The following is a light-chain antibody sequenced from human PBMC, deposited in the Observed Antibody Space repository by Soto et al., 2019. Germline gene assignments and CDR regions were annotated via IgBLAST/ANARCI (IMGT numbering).Light chain of an antibody. J-gene: IGKJ1*01. V-gene: IGKV3-20*01. CDR3: QQYGSSPRT. CDR2: GAS. CDR1: QSVSSAY. Sequence: EIVLTQSPGTLSLSPGERATLSCRASQSVSSAYLAWHQQKPGQPPRLLIYGASSRATGIPDRFSGSGSGTDFTLIISRLEPEDFAVYYCQQYGSSPRTFGQGTKVEIK.